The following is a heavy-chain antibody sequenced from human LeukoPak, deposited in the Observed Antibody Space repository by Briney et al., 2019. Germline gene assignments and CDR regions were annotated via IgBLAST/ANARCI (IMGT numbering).Heavy chain of an antibody. V-gene: IGHV3-30*02. Sequence: GGSLRLSCAASGFTFSSYGMHWVRQAPGKGLEWVAFIRYDGSNKYYADSVKGRFTISRDNSKNTLYLQMNSLRAEDTAVYYCANYDILTGCFDYWGQGTLVTVSS. D-gene: IGHD3-9*01. CDR3: ANYDILTGCFDY. CDR1: GFTFSSYG. CDR2: IRYDGSNK. J-gene: IGHJ4*02.